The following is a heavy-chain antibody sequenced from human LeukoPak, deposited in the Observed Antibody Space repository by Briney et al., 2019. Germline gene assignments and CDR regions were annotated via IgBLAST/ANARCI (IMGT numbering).Heavy chain of an antibody. J-gene: IGHJ6*04. CDR3: AGARMGVRGSYYYYCYGMDV. V-gene: IGHV1-3*01. CDR2: INAGNGNT. Sequence: ASVKVSCKASGYTFTSYAMHWVRQAPGQRLEWMGWINAGNGNTKYSQKFQGRVTITRDTSASTAYMELSSLRSEDTAVYYCAGARMGVRGSYYYYCYGMDVWGKGTTVTVSS. CDR1: GYTFTSYA. D-gene: IGHD3-10*01.